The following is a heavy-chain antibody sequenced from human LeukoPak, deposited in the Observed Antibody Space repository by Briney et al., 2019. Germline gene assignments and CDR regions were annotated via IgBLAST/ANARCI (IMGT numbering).Heavy chain of an antibody. J-gene: IGHJ4*02. D-gene: IGHD2-21*02. V-gene: IGHV3-9*01. Sequence: PGRSLRLSCAASGFTFDDYVMHWVRQAPGKGLEWVSGISWNSGSIGYADSVKGRFTISRDNAKNSQYLQMNSLRVEDTALYYCARAQTYGDSRLLLDYWGQGTLVTVSS. CDR3: ARAQTYGDSRLLLDY. CDR1: GFTFDDYV. CDR2: ISWNSGSI.